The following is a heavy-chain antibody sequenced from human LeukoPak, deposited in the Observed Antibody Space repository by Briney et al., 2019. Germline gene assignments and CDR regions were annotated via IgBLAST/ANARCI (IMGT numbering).Heavy chain of an antibody. CDR2: INPNSGGT. Sequence: ASVKVSCKASGYTFTGYYMHWVRQAPGQGLEWMGWINPNSGGTNYAQKFQGRVTMTRDTSISTAYMELSRLRSDDTAAYYCAKAAAGSQHSYYYYYYLDVWGTGTTVTVSS. J-gene: IGHJ6*03. D-gene: IGHD6-13*01. V-gene: IGHV1-2*02. CDR3: AKAAAGSQHSYYYYYYLDV. CDR1: GYTFTGYY.